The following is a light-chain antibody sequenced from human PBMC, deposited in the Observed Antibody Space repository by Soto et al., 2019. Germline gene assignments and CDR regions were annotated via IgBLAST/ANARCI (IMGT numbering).Light chain of an antibody. V-gene: IGKV3-11*01. CDR2: DAS. Sequence: EIVLTQSPATLSLSPGERATLSCRASQSVSSYLAWYQQKPGKAPRRLIYDASNRATGIPARFSGSGSGTDFTLTISSLEPEAFAVYYYQQRSNWPLTFGPGTKVDIK. J-gene: IGKJ3*01. CDR1: QSVSSY. CDR3: QQRSNWPLT.